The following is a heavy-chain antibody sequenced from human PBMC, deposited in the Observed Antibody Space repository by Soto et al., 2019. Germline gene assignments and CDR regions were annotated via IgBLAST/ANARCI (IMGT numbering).Heavy chain of an antibody. CDR3: VRLIGNSWLDQ. D-gene: IGHD2-15*01. CDR1: GDRVSSAT. Sequence: SQTLSLTCAISGDRVSSATWNWIRQSPSRGLEWLGRTYYRSQWYYDYAVSVKSRISINPDTSKNQFSLQLDSLTPEDTAVYFCVRLIGNSWLDQWGQGTLVTVS. J-gene: IGHJ4*02. V-gene: IGHV6-1*01. CDR2: TYYRSQWYY.